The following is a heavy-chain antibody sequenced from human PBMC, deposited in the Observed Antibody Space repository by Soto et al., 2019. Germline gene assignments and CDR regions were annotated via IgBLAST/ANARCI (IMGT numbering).Heavy chain of an antibody. Sequence: VKVSFKASGYSFTSYSLHWVGRAPVQGLEWVGKINPYGGNTIYAQNFQGRVSVTRDTSSCTVYVELTRRKAADTAVYYCAPQWGTGRTGETGDPNWFYPW. CDR2: INPYGGNT. CDR3: APQWGTGRTGETGDPNWFYP. J-gene: IGHJ5*02. D-gene: IGHD2-21*02. CDR1: GYSFTSYS. V-gene: IGHV1-46*01.